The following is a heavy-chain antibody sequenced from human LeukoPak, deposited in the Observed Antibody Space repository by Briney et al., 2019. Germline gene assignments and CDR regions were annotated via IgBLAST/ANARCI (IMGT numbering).Heavy chain of an antibody. Sequence: SGPTLVKPSQTLSLTCAISGDSVSSNSAAWNWIRDCPSRGLEWLGRTYYRYKWYKDYAVSVKSRITINPDTSKHQFSLQLNSVTPEDTAVYYCARDQYSSSWSIDYWGQGTLVTVSS. CDR2: TYYRYKWYK. CDR3: ARDQYSSSWSIDY. D-gene: IGHD6-13*01. CDR1: GDSVSSNSAA. V-gene: IGHV6-1*01. J-gene: IGHJ4*02.